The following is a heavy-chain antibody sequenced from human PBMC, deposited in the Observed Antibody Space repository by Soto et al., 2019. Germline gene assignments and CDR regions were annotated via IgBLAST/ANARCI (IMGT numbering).Heavy chain of an antibody. CDR2: IYPGDSDT. D-gene: IGHD3-22*01. J-gene: IGHJ6*02. CDR1: GYSFTSYW. Sequence: PGETLKISCKGSGYSFTSYWIGWVRQMPGKGLEWMGIIYPGDSDTRYSPSFQGQVTISADKSISTAYLQWSSLKASDTAMYYCARRDKYYYDSSGYYAPSGYYGMDVWGQGTTVTVSS. CDR3: ARRDKYYYDSSGYYAPSGYYGMDV. V-gene: IGHV5-51*01.